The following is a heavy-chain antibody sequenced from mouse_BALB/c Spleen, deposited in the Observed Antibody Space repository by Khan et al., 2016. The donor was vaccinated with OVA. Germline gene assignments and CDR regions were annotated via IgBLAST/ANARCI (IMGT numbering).Heavy chain of an antibody. CDR1: GYTFTDYY. V-gene: IGHV1-77*01. D-gene: IGHD1-2*01. CDR3: ARRNYFGYTFAY. Sequence: QVQLQQSGAELARPGASVKLSCKASGYTFTDYYLNWVKQRTGQGLEWIGELSPGSGDTYYNEKFKGKATLTADKSSSTAYMQLSSLTSEASAVYFCARRNYFGYTFAYWGQGTLVTVSA. CDR2: LSPGSGDT. J-gene: IGHJ3*01.